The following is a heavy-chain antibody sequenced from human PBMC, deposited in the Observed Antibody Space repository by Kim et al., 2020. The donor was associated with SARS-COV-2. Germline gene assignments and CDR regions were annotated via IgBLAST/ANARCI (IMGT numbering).Heavy chain of an antibody. D-gene: IGHD3-10*01. CDR1: GFTFSGYA. J-gene: IGHJ6*02. V-gene: IGHV3-21*01. CDR3: SRTSSGSLYQYGMDV. CDR2: ISSRSSYI. Sequence: GGSLRLSCAASGFTFSGYAMNWVRQAPGKGLEWVSCISSRSSYIHYADVVKGRFTISRDSAKNVVYLEMSSLRAEDTALYYCSRTSSGSLYQYGMDVWGQGTTVTVSS.